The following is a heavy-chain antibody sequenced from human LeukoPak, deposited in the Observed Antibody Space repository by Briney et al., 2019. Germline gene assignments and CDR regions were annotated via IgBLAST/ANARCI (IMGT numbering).Heavy chain of an antibody. CDR3: ARTYCSGGSCYLINAFDI. CDR1: GGSISSYY. Sequence: SETLSLTCTVSGGSISSYYWGWIRQPAGKGLEWIGRIYTSGSTNYNPSLKSRVTMSVDTSKNQFSLKLSSVTAADMAVYYCARTYCSGGSCYLINAFDIWGQGTMVTVSS. V-gene: IGHV4-4*07. CDR2: IYTSGST. D-gene: IGHD2-15*01. J-gene: IGHJ3*02.